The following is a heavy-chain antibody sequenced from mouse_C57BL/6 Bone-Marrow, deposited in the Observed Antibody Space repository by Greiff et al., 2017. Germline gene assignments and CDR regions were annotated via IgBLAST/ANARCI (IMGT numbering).Heavy chain of an antibody. CDR1: GYTFTSYG. Sequence: QVQLQQSGAELARPGASVKLSCKASGYTFTSYGISWVKQSTGQGLEWIGEIYPSSGNTYYNEKFKGKATLTADKSSSTAYMELRSLTSEDSAVYFCARVTTVVADYFDYWGQGTTLTVAS. V-gene: IGHV1-81*01. CDR2: IYPSSGNT. J-gene: IGHJ2*01. CDR3: ARVTTVVADYFDY. D-gene: IGHD1-1*01.